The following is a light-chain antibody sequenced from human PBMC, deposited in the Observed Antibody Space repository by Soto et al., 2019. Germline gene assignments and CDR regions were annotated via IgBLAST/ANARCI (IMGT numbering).Light chain of an antibody. Sequence: QSVLTQPPSVSGAPGQRVTISCTGSSSNIGAGYDVHWYQQLPGTAPKLLISGNSNRPSGVPDRFSGSKSGTSASLAITGLQAEDEAEYYCQSYDSSLSGWVFGGETKLTVL. CDR3: QSYDSSLSGWV. CDR1: SSNIGAGYD. V-gene: IGLV1-40*01. J-gene: IGLJ3*02. CDR2: GNS.